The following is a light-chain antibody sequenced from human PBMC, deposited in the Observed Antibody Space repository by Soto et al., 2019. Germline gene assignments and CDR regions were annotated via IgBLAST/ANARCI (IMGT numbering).Light chain of an antibody. J-gene: IGKJ1*01. Sequence: EIVLTQSPATLSLSPGERATLSCRASQSVSSYLAWYQQKPGQAPRLLIYDASNRATGIPDRFSGSGSGTDFTLTISRLEPEDFAVYYCQQYGSSSWTVGQGTKVDIK. CDR1: QSVSSY. CDR3: QQYGSSSWT. V-gene: IGKV3-20*01. CDR2: DAS.